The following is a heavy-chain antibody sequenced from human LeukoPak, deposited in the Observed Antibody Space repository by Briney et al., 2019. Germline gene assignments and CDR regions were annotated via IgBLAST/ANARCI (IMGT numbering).Heavy chain of an antibody. CDR2: INSDGSST. J-gene: IGHJ4*02. CDR1: GFTFSSYW. CDR3: AKVAVAGTIFDY. V-gene: IGHV3-74*01. D-gene: IGHD6-19*01. Sequence: GGSLRLSCAASGFTFSSYWMHWVRQAPGKGLVWVSRINSDGSSTSYADSVKGRFTISRDNSKNTLYLQMNSLRAEDTAVYYCAKVAVAGTIFDYWGQGTLVTVSS.